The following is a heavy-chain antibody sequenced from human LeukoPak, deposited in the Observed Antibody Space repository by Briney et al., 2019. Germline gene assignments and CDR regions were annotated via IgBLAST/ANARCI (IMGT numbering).Heavy chain of an antibody. V-gene: IGHV1-8*01. CDR1: GYTFTSYD. D-gene: IGHD3-22*01. CDR3: ARGTMILVAYDY. J-gene: IGHJ4*02. CDR2: MNPNSGNT. Sequence: ASVKVSCKASGYTFTSYDINWVRQATGQGLEWMGWMNPNSGNTGYAQKFQGRVTMTRNTSISTAYMELSSLRSEDTAVCYCARGTMILVAYDYWGQGTLVTVSS.